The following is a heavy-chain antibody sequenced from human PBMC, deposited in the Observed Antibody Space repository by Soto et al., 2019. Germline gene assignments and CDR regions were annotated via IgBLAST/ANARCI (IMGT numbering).Heavy chain of an antibody. CDR1: GGSISSYY. CDR2: IYSSGST. V-gene: IGHV4-59*01. J-gene: IGHJ4*02. D-gene: IGHD1-1*01. Sequence: SETLSLTCTVSGGSISSYYWSWIRQPPGKGLEWIGYIYSSGSTNYNPSLKSRVTISVDTSKNQFSLKLSSVTAADSAVYYCARGPTRYYFDCWGQATLVTVSS. CDR3: ARGPTRYYFDC.